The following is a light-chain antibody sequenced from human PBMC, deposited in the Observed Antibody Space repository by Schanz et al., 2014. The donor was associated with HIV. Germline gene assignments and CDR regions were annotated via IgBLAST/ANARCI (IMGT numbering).Light chain of an antibody. Sequence: QSALTQPVSVSGSPGQAITISCTGTSSDVGSSNLVSWYQQLPGSAPKLMIYEVSKRPSGVSNRFSGSKSGNTASLTISGLQAEDEADYYCSSYTSISTPIYVFGTGTKLTVL. CDR1: SSDVGSSNL. CDR3: SSYTSISTPIYV. V-gene: IGLV2-14*02. J-gene: IGLJ1*01. CDR2: EVS.